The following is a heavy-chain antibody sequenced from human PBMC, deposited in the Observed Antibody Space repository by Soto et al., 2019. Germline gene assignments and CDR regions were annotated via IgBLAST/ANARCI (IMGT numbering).Heavy chain of an antibody. J-gene: IGHJ6*02. V-gene: IGHV3-15*07. CDR2: IKSKTDGGIT. CDR1: GFSFSDAW. CDR3: TTSLHSNRWYYYSHGLEV. Sequence: PGGSLRLSCAASGFSFSDAWMNWVRQAPGKGLEWVGRIKSKTDGGITGYAAPVKGRFTISRDDSRNTLYLHMDSLKTEDTAVYYCTTSLHSNRWYYYSHGLEVWGQGTRVTVS. D-gene: IGHD6-13*01.